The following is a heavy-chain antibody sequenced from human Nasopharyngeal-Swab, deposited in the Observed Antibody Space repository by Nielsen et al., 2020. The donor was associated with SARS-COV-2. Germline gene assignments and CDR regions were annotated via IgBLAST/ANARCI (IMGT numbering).Heavy chain of an antibody. D-gene: IGHD1-26*01. Sequence: GESLKISCAASGFTFSSYGMHWVRQAPGKGLEWVAVIWYDGSNKYYADSVKGRFTISRDNSKNTLYLQMNSLRAEDTAVYYCGREAGMVAPFDYWGQGTLVTVSS. V-gene: IGHV3-33*01. CDR2: IWYDGSNK. CDR1: GFTFSSYG. J-gene: IGHJ4*02. CDR3: GREAGMVAPFDY.